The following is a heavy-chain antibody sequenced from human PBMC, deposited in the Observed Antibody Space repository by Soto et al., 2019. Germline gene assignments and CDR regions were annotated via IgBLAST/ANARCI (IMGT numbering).Heavy chain of an antibody. D-gene: IGHD1-20*01. CDR1: GYTFTGYY. CDR3: AILSGITGTQDGMDV. Sequence: ASVKVSCKASGYTFTGYYMHWVRQAPGQGLEWMGWINPNSGGTNYAQRFQGWVTMTRDTSISTAYMELSRLRSDDTAVYYCAILSGITGTQDGMDVWGQGTTVTVSS. CDR2: INPNSGGT. J-gene: IGHJ6*02. V-gene: IGHV1-2*04.